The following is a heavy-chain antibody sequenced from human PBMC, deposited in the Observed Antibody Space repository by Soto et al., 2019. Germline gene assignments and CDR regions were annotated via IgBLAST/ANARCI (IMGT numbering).Heavy chain of an antibody. CDR2: TTNKANSYTT. V-gene: IGHV3-72*01. J-gene: IGHJ4*02. Sequence: EVQLVESGGGLVQPGGSLRLSCVASGFILTDHYMDWFRQAPGKGLEWVGRTTNKANSYTTEYSASVKGRVTISRDDSKNSLYLQLNSLKTEDTAVYYCASLAGAKEGLDYWGQGTLVTVSS. CDR1: GFILTDHY. D-gene: IGHD6-25*01. CDR3: ASLAGAKEGLDY.